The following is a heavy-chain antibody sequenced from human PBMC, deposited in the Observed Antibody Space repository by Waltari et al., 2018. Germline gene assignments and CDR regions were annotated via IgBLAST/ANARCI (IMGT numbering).Heavy chain of an antibody. Sequence: QVQLQESGPGLVKPSQTLSLTCTVSGGSISSGSSYWSWIRQPAGKGLEWIGYIYTSGSTNYNPSLKSRVTISVDTSKNQFSLKLSSVTAADTAVYYCAGGSTGTSNYWGQGTLVTVSS. CDR3: AGGSTGTSNY. J-gene: IGHJ4*02. D-gene: IGHD1-7*01. CDR1: GGSISSGSSY. CDR2: IYTSGST. V-gene: IGHV4-61*09.